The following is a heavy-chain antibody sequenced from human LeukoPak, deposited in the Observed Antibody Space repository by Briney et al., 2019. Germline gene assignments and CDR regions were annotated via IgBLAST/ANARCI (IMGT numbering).Heavy chain of an antibody. D-gene: IGHD4-17*01. CDR1: GFTFSRYS. CDR3: ARVDGHGDPTGGAFDI. CDR2: IYYSGST. J-gene: IGHJ3*02. V-gene: IGHV4-30-4*01. Sequence: LRLSCAASGFTFSRYSMKWGRQAPGEGLGWSGYIYYSGSTYYNPSLKSRATISVDTSKNQFSLKLSSVTAADTAVYYCARVDGHGDPTGGAFDIWGQGTMVSVPS.